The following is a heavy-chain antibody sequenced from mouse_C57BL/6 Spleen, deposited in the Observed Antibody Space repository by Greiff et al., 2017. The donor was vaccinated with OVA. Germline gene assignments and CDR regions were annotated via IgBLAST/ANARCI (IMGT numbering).Heavy chain of an antibody. CDR1: GFSLTSYA. V-gene: IGHV2-9-1*01. Sequence: LQESGPGLVAPSQSLSITCTVSGFSLTSYAISWVRQPPGKGLEWLGVIWTGGGTNYNSALKSRLSISKDNSKSQVFLKMNSLQTDDTARYYCARNYGYGSSYGYFDVWGTGTTVTVSS. J-gene: IGHJ1*03. CDR2: IWTGGGT. D-gene: IGHD1-1*01. CDR3: ARNYGYGSSYGYFDV.